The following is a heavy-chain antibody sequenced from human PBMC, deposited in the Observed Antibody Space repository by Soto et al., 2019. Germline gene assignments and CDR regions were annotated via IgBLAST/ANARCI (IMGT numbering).Heavy chain of an antibody. D-gene: IGHD3-3*01. Sequence: EVQLLESGGGLVQPGGSLRLSCAASGFTFSSYALNWVRQAPGKGLEWVSVISGSGDNTYYADSVKGRFTISRDNSKNTLYLQMNSLRAEDTAVYYCAKDLGTDDFWSAYYTYYYMDVWGKGTTVNVSS. CDR2: ISGSGDNT. J-gene: IGHJ6*03. CDR1: GFTFSSYA. CDR3: AKDLGTDDFWSAYYTYYYMDV. V-gene: IGHV3-23*01.